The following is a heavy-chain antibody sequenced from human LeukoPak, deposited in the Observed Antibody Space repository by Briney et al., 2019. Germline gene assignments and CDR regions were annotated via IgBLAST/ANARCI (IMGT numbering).Heavy chain of an antibody. Sequence: ASVKVSCKASGYTFTSYGISWVRQAPGQGLEWMGWISAYNGNTNYTQKLQGRVTMPTDTSTSTAYMELRSLRSDDTAVYYCARDRSAAGFYYYYGMDVWGQGTTVTVSS. V-gene: IGHV1-18*01. D-gene: IGHD6-13*01. CDR2: ISAYNGNT. CDR1: GYTFTSYG. J-gene: IGHJ6*02. CDR3: ARDRSAAGFYYYYGMDV.